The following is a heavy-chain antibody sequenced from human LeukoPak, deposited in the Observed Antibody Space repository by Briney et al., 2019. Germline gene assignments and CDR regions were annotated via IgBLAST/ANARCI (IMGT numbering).Heavy chain of an antibody. CDR1: GFIFSSYG. Sequence: PGGSLTFSCAASGFIFSSYGMHWVRQAPGKGLEWVALIRSDGSKTYYADSVEGRFTISRDNSKNTLYLQMYSLGADDTAVYYCAKRYCSSASCRSGMDVWGQGTTVTVSS. J-gene: IGHJ6*02. D-gene: IGHD2-2*01. CDR3: AKRYCSSASCRSGMDV. CDR2: IRSDGSKT. V-gene: IGHV3-30*02.